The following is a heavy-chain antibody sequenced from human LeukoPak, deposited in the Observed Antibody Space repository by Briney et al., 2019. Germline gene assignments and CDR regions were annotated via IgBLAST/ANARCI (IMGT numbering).Heavy chain of an antibody. CDR1: GFTFSSYA. CDR3: AKGRQWLGRLFDY. D-gene: IGHD6-19*01. J-gene: IGHJ4*02. Sequence: GGSLRLSCAASGFTFSSYAMSWVRQAPGRGLEWVSAISGSGGSTYYADSVKGRFTISRDNSKNTLYLQMNSLRAEDTAVYYCAKGRQWLGRLFDYWGQGTLVTVSS. V-gene: IGHV3-23*01. CDR2: ISGSGGST.